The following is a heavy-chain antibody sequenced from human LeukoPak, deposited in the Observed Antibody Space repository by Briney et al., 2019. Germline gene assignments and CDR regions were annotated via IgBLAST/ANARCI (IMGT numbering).Heavy chain of an antibody. J-gene: IGHJ4*02. V-gene: IGHV4-59*08. D-gene: IGHD6-19*01. CDR1: GGSISSYY. Sequence: SETLSLTCTISGGSISSYYWSWIRQPPGKGLEWIGYIYYGGSTSYNPSLKSRVTISVDTSNNQFSLKLSSVTAADTAVYYCARNPSSGWPFDYWGQGTLVTVSS. CDR3: ARNPSSGWPFDY. CDR2: IYYGGST.